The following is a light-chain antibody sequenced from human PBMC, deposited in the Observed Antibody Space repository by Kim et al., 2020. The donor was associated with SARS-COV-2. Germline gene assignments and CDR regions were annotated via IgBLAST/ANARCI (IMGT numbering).Light chain of an antibody. CDR3: CSKRASRTDWV. CDR2: DVD. CDR1: SRDIGDYNY. V-gene: IGLV2-14*03. J-gene: IGLJ3*02. Sequence: QSVLTQPASVSGSPGQSITISCSEISRDIGDYNYVSWFQQHPGRAPKLMIYDVDKRPSGVSDRFSGSLSGHTASLTISGLQAEDQAHYYCCSKRASRTDWVFGGGTQLTVL.